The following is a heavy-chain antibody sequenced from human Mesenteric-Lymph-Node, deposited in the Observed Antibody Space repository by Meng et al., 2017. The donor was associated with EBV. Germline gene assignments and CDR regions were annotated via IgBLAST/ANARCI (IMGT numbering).Heavy chain of an antibody. Sequence: LVQPGGSLRLSCAASGFTVSSNYMTWVRQAPGKGLEWLSIIYGSGRTYYADSVKGRFTISRDNSKNTVYLQMNSLRAEDTAVYYCARENYLGSGVHLDYWGQGSLVTVSS. CDR3: ARENYLGSGVHLDY. CDR2: IYGSGRT. D-gene: IGHD3-10*01. J-gene: IGHJ4*02. CDR1: GFTVSSNY. V-gene: IGHV3-53*01.